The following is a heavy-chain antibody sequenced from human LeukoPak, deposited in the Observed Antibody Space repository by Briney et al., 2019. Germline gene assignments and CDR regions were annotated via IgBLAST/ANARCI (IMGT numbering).Heavy chain of an antibody. J-gene: IGHJ6*02. CDR3: ARGVGHYYYLMDL. V-gene: IGHV3-33*08. CDR2: IWYDGSNK. D-gene: IGHD2-15*01. CDR1: GFSFSDSV. Sequence: GGSLGLSCVASGFSFSDSVIHWVRQAPGKGLEWVTLIWYDGSNKFYADSVKGRFTISRDNSKNTLYLQMNSLRAEDTAVYHCARGVGHYYYLMDLWGQGTTVTVSS.